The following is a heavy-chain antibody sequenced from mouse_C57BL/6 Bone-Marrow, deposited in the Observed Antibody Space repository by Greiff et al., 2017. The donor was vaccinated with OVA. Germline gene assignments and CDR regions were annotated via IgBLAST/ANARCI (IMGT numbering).Heavy chain of an antibody. Sequence: EVQRVQSGGGLVQPGGSLSLSCAASGFTFTDYYMSWVRQPPGKALEWMGFIRNKANGYTTEYSVSVKVRFTISRDNSQSILYPQMNALRAEDSATYSCARYKGYYIDYWGQGTTLTVSS. CDR1: GFTFTDYY. V-gene: IGHV7-3*01. J-gene: IGHJ2*01. CDR3: ARYKGYYIDY. CDR2: IRNKANGYTT.